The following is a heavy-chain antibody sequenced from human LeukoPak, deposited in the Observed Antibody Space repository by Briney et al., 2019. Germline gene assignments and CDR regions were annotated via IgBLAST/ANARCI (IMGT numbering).Heavy chain of an antibody. Sequence: SETLSLTCTVSGGSISRYSWSWVRQPPGKGVEWVGYIYFIGNTNYNPSLKSRVTISIDTSKNQFSLKLSSVTAADTAVYYCARRYCSGGNCYADVWGKGITVTVSS. CDR3: ARRYCSGGNCYADV. CDR2: IYFIGNT. D-gene: IGHD2-15*01. V-gene: IGHV4-59*08. CDR1: GGSISRYS. J-gene: IGHJ6*03.